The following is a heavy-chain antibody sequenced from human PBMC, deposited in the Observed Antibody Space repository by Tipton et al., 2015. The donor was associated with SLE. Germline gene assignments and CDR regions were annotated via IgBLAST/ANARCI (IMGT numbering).Heavy chain of an antibody. Sequence: TLSLTCTVSGGSISGYYWSWIRQSPGEGLEWIGYVYSSGSTNYNPSLKSRVAISVDTSRNQLSLKLRSVTAADTAVYYCTKDGEMATNDAFDIWGRGTMVTVSS. J-gene: IGHJ3*02. CDR1: GGSISGYY. CDR3: TKDGEMATNDAFDI. V-gene: IGHV4-59*01. CDR2: VYSSGST. D-gene: IGHD5-24*01.